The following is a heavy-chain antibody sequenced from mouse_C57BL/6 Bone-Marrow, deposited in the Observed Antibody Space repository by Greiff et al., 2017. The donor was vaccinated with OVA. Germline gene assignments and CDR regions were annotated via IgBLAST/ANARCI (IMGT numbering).Heavy chain of an antibody. CDR3: AGSIYYGNPYYFDY. J-gene: IGHJ2*01. V-gene: IGHV1-82*01. CDR2: IYPGDGDT. Sequence: QVQLQQSGPELVKPGASVKISCKASGYAFSSSWMNWVKQRPGKGLEWIGRIYPGDGDTNYNGKFKGKATLTADKSSSTAYMQLSSLTSEDSAVYFCAGSIYYGNPYYFDYWGKGTTLTVSS. D-gene: IGHD2-1*01. CDR1: GYAFSSSW.